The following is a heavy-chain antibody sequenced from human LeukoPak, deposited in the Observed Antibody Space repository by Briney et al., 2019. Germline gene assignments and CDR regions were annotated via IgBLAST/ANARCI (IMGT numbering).Heavy chain of an antibody. V-gene: IGHV3-23*01. CDR2: ISGSGGST. CDR1: GFTFSSYW. Sequence: GGSLRLSCAASGFTFSSYWMTWVRQAPGKGLEWVTTISGSGGSTYYADSVKGRFTISRDNSKNTLYLQMNSLRAEDTAVYYCAKGTGSYYFRFDYWGQGTLVTVSS. D-gene: IGHD1-26*01. CDR3: AKGTGSYYFRFDY. J-gene: IGHJ4*02.